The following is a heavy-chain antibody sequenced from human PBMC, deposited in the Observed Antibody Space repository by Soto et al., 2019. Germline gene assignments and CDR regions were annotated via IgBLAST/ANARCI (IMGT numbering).Heavy chain of an antibody. Sequence: ASVKVSCKASGYTFTNYYMHWVRQAPGQGLEWMGIIYPSGGSTRNAQKFQGRVTMTRDTSTSTVYMELSSLRSEDTPVSYCPRHFSGPMDYWRRGTLVTVSS. D-gene: IGHD3-3*02. V-gene: IGHV1-46*01. CDR3: PRHFSGPMDY. CDR2: IYPSGGST. J-gene: IGHJ4*02. CDR1: GYTFTNYY.